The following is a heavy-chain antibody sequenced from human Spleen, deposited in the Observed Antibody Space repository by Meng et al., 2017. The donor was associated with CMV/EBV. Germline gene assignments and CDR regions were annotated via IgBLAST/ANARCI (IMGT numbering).Heavy chain of an antibody. Sequence: ESLKISCTVSGYFISSGYYWGWIRQPPGKGLEWIGSIYYSGSTYYNPSLKSRVTISVDTSKNQFSLKLSSVTAADTAVYYCARYKFYSGYFDYWGQGTLVTVSS. CDR2: IYYSGST. CDR1: GYFISSGYY. CDR3: ARYKFYSGYFDY. D-gene: IGHD4-11*01. J-gene: IGHJ4*02. V-gene: IGHV4-38-2*02.